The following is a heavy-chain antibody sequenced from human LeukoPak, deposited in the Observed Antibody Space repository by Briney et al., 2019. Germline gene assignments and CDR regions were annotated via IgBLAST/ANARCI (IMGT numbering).Heavy chain of an antibody. Sequence: KPSETLSLTCTVSGGSISSYSWSWIRQPAGKGLEWIGRIYTSGSTNYNPSLKSRVTMSVDTSKNQFSLKLSSVAAADTAVYYCARGGSFSYSYFDYWGQGTLVTVSS. CDR3: ARGGSFSYSYFDY. J-gene: IGHJ4*02. D-gene: IGHD5-18*01. V-gene: IGHV4-4*07. CDR2: IYTSGST. CDR1: GGSISSYS.